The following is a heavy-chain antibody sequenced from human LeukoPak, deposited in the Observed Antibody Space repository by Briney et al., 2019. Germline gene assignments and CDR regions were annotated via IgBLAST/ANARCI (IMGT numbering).Heavy chain of an antibody. CDR1: GFTFDDYG. J-gene: IGHJ5*02. V-gene: IGHV3-20*04. D-gene: IGHD3-3*01. Sequence: GGSLRLSCAASGFTFDDYGMSWVRQAPGKGLEWVSGINWNGGSTGYADSVKGRFTISRDNSKNTLYLQMNSLRAEDTAVYYCARAVGTIFGVVTHSDNWFDPWGQGTLVTVSS. CDR2: INWNGGST. CDR3: ARAVGTIFGVVTHSDNWFDP.